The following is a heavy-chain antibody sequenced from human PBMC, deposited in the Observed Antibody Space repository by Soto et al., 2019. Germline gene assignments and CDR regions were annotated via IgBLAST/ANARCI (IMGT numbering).Heavy chain of an antibody. CDR2: ISSSSSYT. Sequence: QVQLVESGGGLVKPGGSLRLSCAASGFTFSDYYMSWIRQAPGKGLEWVSYISSSSSYTNYADSVKGRFTISRDNXXNSLYLQTNSLRAEDTAVYYCARARHYYGSASLDYWGQGTLVTVSS. J-gene: IGHJ4*02. D-gene: IGHD3-10*01. CDR1: GFTFSDYY. V-gene: IGHV3-11*05. CDR3: ARARHYYGSASLDY.